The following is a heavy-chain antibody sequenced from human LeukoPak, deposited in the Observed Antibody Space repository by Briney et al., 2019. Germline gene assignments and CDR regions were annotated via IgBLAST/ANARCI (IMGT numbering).Heavy chain of an antibody. J-gene: IGHJ4*02. CDR2: VYYSGST. CDR1: GGSISSTRYY. Sequence: SETLSLTCTVSGGSISSTRYYWAWIRQPPGKGLEWIGSVYYSGSTYHNPSLKSRVTISVDTSKNQFSLKLSSVTAADTAVYYCARDHRGGPYYYDSSGAPGDWGQGTLVTVSS. D-gene: IGHD3-22*01. CDR3: ARDHRGGPYYYDSSGAPGD. V-gene: IGHV4-39*07.